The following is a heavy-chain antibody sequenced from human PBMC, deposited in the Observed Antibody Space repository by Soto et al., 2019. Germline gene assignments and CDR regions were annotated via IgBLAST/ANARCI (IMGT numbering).Heavy chain of an antibody. D-gene: IGHD3-3*01. CDR3: ARGQQSPVTFFGVVVSSMGTFDI. Sequence: QVQLVQSGPEVKKPGASVKVSCKASGYSFTTNAISWVRQAPGQGLEWRGWINPYKGNTKYGQKFQGRVTMTKDTFTSSAYMEVRSLRAEDTAVYYCARGQQSPVTFFGVVVSSMGTFDIWGQGTMVTVSS. CDR1: GYSFTTNA. J-gene: IGHJ3*02. CDR2: INPYKGNT. V-gene: IGHV1-18*01.